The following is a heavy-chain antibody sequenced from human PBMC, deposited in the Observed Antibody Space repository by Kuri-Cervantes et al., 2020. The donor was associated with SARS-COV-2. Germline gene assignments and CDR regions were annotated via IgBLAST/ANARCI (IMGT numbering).Heavy chain of an antibody. CDR1: GFTFSSYA. V-gene: IGHV3-11*06. CDR2: ISSSSSYT. CDR3: ARDPGPKAHYGMDV. Sequence: GESLKISCAASGFTFSSYAMSWIRQAPGKGLEWVSYISSSSSYTNYADSVKGRFTISRDNAKNSLYLQMNSLRAEDTAVYYCARDPGPKAHYGMDVWGQGTTVTVSS. J-gene: IGHJ6*02.